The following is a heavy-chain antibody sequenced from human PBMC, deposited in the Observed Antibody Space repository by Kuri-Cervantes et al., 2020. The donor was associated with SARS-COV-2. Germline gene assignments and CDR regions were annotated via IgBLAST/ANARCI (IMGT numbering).Heavy chain of an antibody. V-gene: IGHV4-59*01. J-gene: IGHJ4*02. CDR3: ARAHGDYRLFDY. D-gene: IGHD4-17*01. CDR2: IYYSGST. Sequence: SETLSLTCTVSGGSISSYYWSWIRQPPGKGLEWIGYIYYSGSTNYNPSLKSRVTISVDTSKNQFSLKLSSVTAADTAVYYCARAHGDYRLFDYWGQGTLVTGSS. CDR1: GGSISSYY.